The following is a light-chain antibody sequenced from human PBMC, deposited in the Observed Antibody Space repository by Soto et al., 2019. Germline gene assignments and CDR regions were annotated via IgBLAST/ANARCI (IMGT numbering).Light chain of an antibody. CDR3: FSYTSSGTYV. CDR1: SSDVGNYKY. Sequence: QSALTQPASVSGSPGQSITISCTRTSSDVGNYKYVSWYQQHPGKAPKLMIYEVSYRPSGVSNRFSGSKSGNTASLTISGLQAEDETDYYCFSYTSSGTYVFGTGTKVTVL. V-gene: IGLV2-14*01. J-gene: IGLJ1*01. CDR2: EVS.